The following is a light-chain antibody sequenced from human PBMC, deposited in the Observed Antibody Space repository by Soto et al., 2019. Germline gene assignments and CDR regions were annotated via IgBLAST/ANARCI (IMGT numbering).Light chain of an antibody. CDR2: ENN. J-gene: IGLJ3*02. Sequence: QSVLTQPPSVSAAPGQKVTISCSGSSSNIGNNYVSWYQHLPGTAPKLLIYENNKRPSAIPDRFSGSKSGTSATLGITGLQNGDEADYYCGTWDSSLSAGWVFGGGTKLTVL. CDR3: GTWDSSLSAGWV. CDR1: SSNIGNNY. V-gene: IGLV1-51*02.